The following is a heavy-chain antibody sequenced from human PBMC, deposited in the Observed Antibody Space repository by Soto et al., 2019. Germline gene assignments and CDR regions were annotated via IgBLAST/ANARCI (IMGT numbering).Heavy chain of an antibody. CDR1: GFIFSEST. CDR3: VKQAHGLDGVAFDY. J-gene: IGHJ4*02. D-gene: IGHD2-15*01. Sequence: LRLSCSASGFIFSESTIYWVRQVPGKGLEAISAVSTSGRSTYYADSVKDRFTISRDNSKNTLFPQMGSLRPEDTAIYYCVKQAHGLDGVAFDYWGQGTQVTVSS. CDR2: VSTSGRST. V-gene: IGHV3-64D*06.